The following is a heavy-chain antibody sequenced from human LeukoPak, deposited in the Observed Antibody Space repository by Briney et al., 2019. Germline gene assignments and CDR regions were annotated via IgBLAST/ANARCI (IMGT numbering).Heavy chain of an antibody. CDR1: GFTFSSYA. V-gene: IGHV3-23*01. D-gene: IGHD2/OR15-2a*01. Sequence: PGGSLRLSCAASGFTFSSYAMSWVRQAPGKGLEWVSAMSGSGGSTYYTDSVKGRFTISRDNSKNPLYLQRNSLRAEDTAVYYGASMGGSWFDPWGQGTLVTVSS. J-gene: IGHJ5*02. CDR2: MSGSGGST. CDR3: ASMGGSWFDP.